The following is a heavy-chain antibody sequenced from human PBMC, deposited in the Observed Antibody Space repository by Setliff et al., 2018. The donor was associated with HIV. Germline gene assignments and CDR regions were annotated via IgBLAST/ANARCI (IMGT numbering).Heavy chain of an antibody. J-gene: IGHJ4*02. Sequence: GGSLRLSCAASGFTFSTYWMSWVRQAPGKGLEWVANIKQDGSEKNYMDSVKGRFTISRDNSKNTLYLQMNSLRAEDTAVHYCAKDWGLGEGPDYWGQGTLVTVSS. D-gene: IGHD3-16*01. CDR2: IKQDGSEK. V-gene: IGHV3-7*01. CDR3: AKDWGLGEGPDY. CDR1: GFTFSTYW.